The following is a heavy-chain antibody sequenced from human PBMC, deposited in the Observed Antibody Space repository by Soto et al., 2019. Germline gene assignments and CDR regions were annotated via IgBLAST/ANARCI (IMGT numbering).Heavy chain of an antibody. CDR2: IFSNDEK. CDR3: ARGFVGVVARTPGFYYGLDV. V-gene: IGHV2-26*01. Sequence: QVTLKESGPVLVKPTETLTLTCTVSGFSLSNGGMGLTWIRQPPGKALEWLAHIFSNDEKSYSTSLKSRLTISKDTSKSQVVLTMTNMDPVDTGTYYCARGFVGVVARTPGFYYGLDVWGQGTTVTVSS. CDR1: GFSLSNGGMG. D-gene: IGHD2-2*01. J-gene: IGHJ6*02.